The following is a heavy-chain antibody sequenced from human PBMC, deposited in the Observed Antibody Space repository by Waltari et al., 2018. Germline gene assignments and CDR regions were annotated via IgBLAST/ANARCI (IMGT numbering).Heavy chain of an antibody. CDR1: GFTFNAYA. J-gene: IGHJ4*02. V-gene: IGHV3-9*01. CDR3: GKGRTYYYDSSGYQVDS. CDR2: ISWKSEKI. Sequence: EVQLVESGGGLVQPGRSLRLSCAASGFTFNAYAMPLVRQAPGQGLEWVSGISWKSEKIGYADSVKGRFTISRDNAKNSLYLQMNSLRPEDTAFYYCGKGRTYYYDSSGYQVDSWGQGTLVTVSS. D-gene: IGHD3-22*01.